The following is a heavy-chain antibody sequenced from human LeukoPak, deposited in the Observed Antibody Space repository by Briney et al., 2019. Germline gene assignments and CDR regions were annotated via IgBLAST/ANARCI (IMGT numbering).Heavy chain of an antibody. CDR1: GFTFSSYA. D-gene: IGHD3-10*01. V-gene: IGHV3-23*01. CDR2: ISGSGGST. J-gene: IGHJ4*02. CDR3: AGTMVRGEDY. Sequence: AGGSLRLSCAASGFTFSSYAMSWVRQAPRKGLEWVSAISGSGGSTYYADSVKGRFTISRDNSKNTLYLQMNSLRAEDTAVYYCAGTMVRGEDYWGQGTLVIVSS.